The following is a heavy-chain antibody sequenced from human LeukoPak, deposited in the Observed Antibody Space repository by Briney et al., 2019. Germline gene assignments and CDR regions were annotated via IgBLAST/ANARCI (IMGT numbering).Heavy chain of an antibody. V-gene: IGHV4-38-2*02. J-gene: IGHJ4*02. D-gene: IGHD1-26*01. CDR1: GYSISSGYY. CDR3: ARDFRLSGSYFDY. Sequence: SETLSLTCTVSGYSISSGYYWGWIRQPPGKGLEWLGSIYHSGSTYYNPSLKSRVTISVDTSKNQFSLKLSSVTAADTAVYYCARDFRLSGSYFDYWGQGTLVTVSS. CDR2: IYHSGST.